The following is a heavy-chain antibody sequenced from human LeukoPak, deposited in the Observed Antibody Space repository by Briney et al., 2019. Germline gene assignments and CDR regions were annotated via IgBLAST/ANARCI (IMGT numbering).Heavy chain of an antibody. V-gene: IGHV1-18*01. CDR2: ISAYNGNT. J-gene: IGHJ4*02. CDR3: ARDGGSIRYFDY. D-gene: IGHD2-15*01. Sequence: ASVKVSCKASGGTFSSYAISWVRQAPGQGLEWMGWISAYNGNTNYAQKLQGRVTMTTDTSTSTAYMELRSLRSDDTAVYYCARDGGSIRYFDYWGQGTLVTVSS. CDR1: GGTFSSYA.